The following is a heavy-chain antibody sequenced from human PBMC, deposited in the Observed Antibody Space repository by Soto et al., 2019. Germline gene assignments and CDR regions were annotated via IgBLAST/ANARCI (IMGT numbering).Heavy chain of an antibody. CDR2: INHSGST. Sequence: SETLSLTCAVYGGSFSGYYWSWIRQPPGKGLERIGEINHSGSTNYNPSLKSRVTISVDTSKNQFSLKLSSVTAADTAVYYCARVRREYDNSGPVDYWGQGTLVTVSS. V-gene: IGHV4-34*01. D-gene: IGHD3-22*01. J-gene: IGHJ4*02. CDR1: GGSFSGYY. CDR3: ARVRREYDNSGPVDY.